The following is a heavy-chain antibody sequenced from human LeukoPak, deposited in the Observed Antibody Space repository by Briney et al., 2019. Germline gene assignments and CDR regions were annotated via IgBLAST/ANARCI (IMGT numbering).Heavy chain of an antibody. J-gene: IGHJ4*02. CDR3: ARALGYDILTGYYNSGGDY. V-gene: IGHV1-18*01. Sequence: ASVKVSCKASGYTFTSYGISWVRQAPGQGLEWMGWISAYNGNTNYAQKLQGRVTMTTDTSTSTAYMELRSLRSDDTAVYYCARALGYDILTGYYNSGGDYWGQGTLVTVSS. CDR1: GYTFTSYG. D-gene: IGHD3-9*01. CDR2: ISAYNGNT.